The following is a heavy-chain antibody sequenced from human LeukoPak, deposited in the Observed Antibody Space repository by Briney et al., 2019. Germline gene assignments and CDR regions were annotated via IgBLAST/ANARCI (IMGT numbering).Heavy chain of an antibody. V-gene: IGHV3-53*01. CDR3: ASNPAGTRVLDL. D-gene: IGHD6-19*01. J-gene: IGHJ2*01. Sequence: GGSLRLSCAASGFTFSSYSMNWVRQAPGKGLEWVSVIYSGGSTYYADSVKGRFTISRDNSKNTLYLQMNSLRAEDTAVYYCASNPAGTRVLDLWGRGTLVTVSS. CDR1: GFTFSSYS. CDR2: IYSGGST.